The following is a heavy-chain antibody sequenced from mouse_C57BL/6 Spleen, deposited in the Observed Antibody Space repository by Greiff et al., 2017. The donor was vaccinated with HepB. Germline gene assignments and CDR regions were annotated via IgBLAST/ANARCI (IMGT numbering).Heavy chain of an antibody. D-gene: IGHD2-3*01. V-gene: IGHV1-69*01. CDR1: GYTFTSYW. J-gene: IGHJ2*01. CDR2: IDPSDSYT. CDR3: ARYGLLPFDY. Sequence: QVQLQQPGAELVMPGASVKLSCKASGYTFTSYWMHWVKQRPGQGLEWIGEIDPSDSYTNYNQKFKGKSTLTVDKSSSTAYMQLSSLTSEDSAVYYCARYGLLPFDYWGQGTTLTVSS.